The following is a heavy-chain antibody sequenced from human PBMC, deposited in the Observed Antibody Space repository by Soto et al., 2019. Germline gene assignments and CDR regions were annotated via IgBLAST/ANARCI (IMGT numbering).Heavy chain of an antibody. V-gene: IGHV1-46*01. CDR2: ITPSGGGT. Sequence: GASVKVSCKASGYTFTSYYMHWVRQAPGQGLEWMGIITPSGGGTSYAQKFQGRVTMATDTSTSTVYMELSSLRSEDTAVSYCAGSIFGVVIMVYWGQGTLVTVSS. J-gene: IGHJ4*02. CDR3: AGSIFGVVIMVY. CDR1: GYTFTSYY. D-gene: IGHD3-3*01.